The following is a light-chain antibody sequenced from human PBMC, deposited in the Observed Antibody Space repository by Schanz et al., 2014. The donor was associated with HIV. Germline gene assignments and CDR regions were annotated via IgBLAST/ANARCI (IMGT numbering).Light chain of an antibody. Sequence: QSALTQPRSVSGSPGQSVTISCTGTSSDVADYNSVSWYQQHPGKAPKLMIYDVNKRPSGVHDRFSGSKSGNTASLAISGLQAEDEADYYCCSYAGSYTSLYVFGTGTKLTVL. CDR2: DVN. V-gene: IGLV2-11*01. CDR1: SSDVADYNS. J-gene: IGLJ1*01. CDR3: CSYAGSYTSLYV.